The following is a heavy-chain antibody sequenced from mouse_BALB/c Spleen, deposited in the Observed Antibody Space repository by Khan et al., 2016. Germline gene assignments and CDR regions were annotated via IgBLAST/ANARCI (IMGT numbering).Heavy chain of an antibody. D-gene: IGHD2-2*01. V-gene: IGHV9-1*02. CDR2: INTYTGEP. Sequence: QIQLVQSGPELKKPGETVKISCKASGYTFTNSGMNWVKQGPGKGLKWVGWINTYTGEPTYADDFKGRFAFSLETSASTAYLQINNLQNEDMTTXVCARGAMVTTGWYFDVWGAGTTVTVSS. J-gene: IGHJ1*01. CDR3: ARGAMVTTGWYFDV. CDR1: GYTFTNSG.